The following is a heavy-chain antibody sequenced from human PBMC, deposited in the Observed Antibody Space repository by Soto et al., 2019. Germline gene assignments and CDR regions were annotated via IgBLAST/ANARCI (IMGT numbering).Heavy chain of an antibody. V-gene: IGHV1-18*01. J-gene: IGHJ5*02. CDR2: INSYNGNT. CDR3: ASAPVAGIWFDT. Sequence: QVQLVQSGAEVKKPGASVKVSCKASGYTFTSYGISWVRQAPGQGLEWMGWINSYNGNTNYAQKLQGGVTMTTDTTTSTAYMELRSLISADTAVYCCASAPVAGIWFDTWAQGTLITVSS. D-gene: IGHD6-19*01. CDR1: GYTFTSYG.